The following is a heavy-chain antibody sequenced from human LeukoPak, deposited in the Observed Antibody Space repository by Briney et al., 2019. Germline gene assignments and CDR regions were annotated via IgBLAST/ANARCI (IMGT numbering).Heavy chain of an antibody. Sequence: GSLRLSCAASGFTFSIYSMNWIRQPPGKGLEWIGEINHSGSTNYNPSLKSRVTISVDTSKNQFSLKLSSVTAADTAVYYCAGALGDYWGQGTLVTVSS. CDR2: INHSGST. CDR3: AGALGDY. CDR1: GFTFSIYS. J-gene: IGHJ4*02. V-gene: IGHV4-34*08. D-gene: IGHD3-16*02.